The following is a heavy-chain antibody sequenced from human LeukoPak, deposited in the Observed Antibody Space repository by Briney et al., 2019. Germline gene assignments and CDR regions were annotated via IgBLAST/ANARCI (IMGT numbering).Heavy chain of an antibody. J-gene: IGHJ4*02. CDR1: GYTLTELS. V-gene: IGHV1-24*01. CDR3: AAILGSSDFDY. D-gene: IGHD6-13*01. CDR2: FDYEDGET. Sequence: GASVKVSCKVSGYTLTELSMHWVRQAPGKGLEWMGGFDYEDGETIYAQKFQGRVTMTEDTSTDTASMEQSSLRSEDTAVYYCAAILGSSDFDYWGQGTLVIVSS.